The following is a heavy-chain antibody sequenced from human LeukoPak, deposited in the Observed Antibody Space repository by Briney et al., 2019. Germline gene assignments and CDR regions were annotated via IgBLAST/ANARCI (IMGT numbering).Heavy chain of an antibody. CDR1: GFTFGNYG. Sequence: GGSLRLSCAASGFTFGNYGMSWVRQAPGKGLEWVSGINWNGGSTGYADSVEGRFTISRDNAKNSQYLQMNSLRVEDTALYYCARAQTYGDSRLLLDYWGQGTPVAVSP. CDR3: ARAQTYGDSRLLLDY. J-gene: IGHJ4*02. D-gene: IGHD2-21*02. CDR2: INWNGGST. V-gene: IGHV3-20*04.